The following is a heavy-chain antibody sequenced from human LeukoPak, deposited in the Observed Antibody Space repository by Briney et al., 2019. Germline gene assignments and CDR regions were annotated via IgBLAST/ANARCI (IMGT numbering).Heavy chain of an antibody. Sequence: SETLSLTCAVYGGSFSGYYWSWIRQPPGKGLEWIGYIYYSGSTKYNPSLKSRVTISVDTSKNQFSLKLSSVTAADTAVYYCARRRGSYYDYWGQGTLVSVSS. CDR1: GGSFSGYY. V-gene: IGHV4-59*08. J-gene: IGHJ4*02. CDR2: IYYSGST. CDR3: ARRRGSYYDY. D-gene: IGHD1-26*01.